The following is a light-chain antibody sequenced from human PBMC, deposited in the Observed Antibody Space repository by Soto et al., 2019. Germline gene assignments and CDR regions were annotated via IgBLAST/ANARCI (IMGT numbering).Light chain of an antibody. CDR3: QQRSNWPLLT. J-gene: IGKJ4*01. V-gene: IGKV4-1*01. CDR1: QSVLYSSNNNNH. Sequence: DIVMTQSPDSLAVSLGERATINCKSSQSVLYSSNNNNHLAWYQQRPGQHPKLLIYWASTRESGVPDRFSGSGSVTDFTLSISSLEPEDFAVYYCQQRSNWPLLTFGGGTKVEIK. CDR2: WAS.